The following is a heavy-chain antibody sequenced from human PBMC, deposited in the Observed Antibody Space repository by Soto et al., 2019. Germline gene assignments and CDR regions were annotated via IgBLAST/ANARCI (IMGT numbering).Heavy chain of an antibody. V-gene: IGHV4-34*01. Sequence: KTSETLSLTCSVYGGSFSGYYWSWIRQPPGKGLEWIGEINDSGITNYNPSLKSRVTMSVDTSKNQRSLKLNSVTAADTAVYYCARVTRGDYLLTFSLRGMDVWGQGTTVTVSS. CDR3: ARVTRGDYLLTFSLRGMDV. CDR1: GGSFSGYY. D-gene: IGHD4-17*01. CDR2: INDSGIT. J-gene: IGHJ6*02.